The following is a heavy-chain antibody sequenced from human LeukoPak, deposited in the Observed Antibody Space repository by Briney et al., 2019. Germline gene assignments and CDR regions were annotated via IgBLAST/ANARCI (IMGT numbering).Heavy chain of an antibody. V-gene: IGHV4-39*07. D-gene: IGHD6-6*01. CDR3: ARAWYSSSGRYYYYYMDV. CDR1: GGSISSSSYY. CDR2: IYHSGST. Sequence: SETLSLTCTVSGGSISSSSYYWGWIRQPPGKGLEWIGSIYHSGSTYYNPSLKSRVTISVDTSKNQFSLKLSSVTAADTAVYYCARAWYSSSGRYYYYYMDVWGKGTAVTVSS. J-gene: IGHJ6*03.